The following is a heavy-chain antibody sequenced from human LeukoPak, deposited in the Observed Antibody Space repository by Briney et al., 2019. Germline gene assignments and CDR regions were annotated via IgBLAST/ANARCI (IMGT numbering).Heavy chain of an antibody. CDR2: IIPILGIA. CDR1: GGTFSSYA. V-gene: IGHV1-69*04. CDR3: ASDLGPNPIVVVTGYYYYGMDV. Sequence: ASVKVSCKASGGTFSSYAISWVRQAPGQGLEWMGRIIPILGIANYAQKLQGRVTITADKSTSTAYMELSSLRSEDTAVYYCASDLGPNPIVVVTGYYYYGMDVWGQGTTVTVSS. D-gene: IGHD2-21*02. J-gene: IGHJ6*02.